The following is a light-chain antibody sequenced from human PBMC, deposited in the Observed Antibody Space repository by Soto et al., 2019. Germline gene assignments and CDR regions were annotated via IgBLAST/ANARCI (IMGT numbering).Light chain of an antibody. CDR3: SSFTSSTTLV. V-gene: IGLV2-14*03. CDR2: DVN. J-gene: IGLJ3*02. CDR1: SGDVGGYKY. Sequence: QSALTQPASVSGYPGQSITISCTGTSGDVGGYKYVSWYQHHPGKAPKLMIYDVNNRPSGVSNRFSGSKSGNTASLTISGVQPEDEADYYCSSFTSSTTLVFGGGTKLTVL.